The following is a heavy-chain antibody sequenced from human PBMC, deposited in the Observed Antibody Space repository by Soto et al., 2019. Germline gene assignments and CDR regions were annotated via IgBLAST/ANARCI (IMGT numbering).Heavy chain of an antibody. CDR1: GFTFSSYA. CDR3: AKEQRITIFGVPPDDY. CDR2: ISGSGGST. Sequence: GGSLRLSCATSGFTFSSYAMSWVRQAPGKGLEWVSAISGSGGSTYYADSVKGRFTISRDNSKNTLYLQMNSLRAEDTAVYYCAKEQRITIFGVPPDDYWGQGTLVTVSS. D-gene: IGHD3-3*01. V-gene: IGHV3-23*01. J-gene: IGHJ4*02.